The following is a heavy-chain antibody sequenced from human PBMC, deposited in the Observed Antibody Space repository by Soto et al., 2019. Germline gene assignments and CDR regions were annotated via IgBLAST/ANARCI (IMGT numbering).Heavy chain of an antibody. J-gene: IGHJ6*02. CDR2: ISGSGGST. CDR3: TIYDFWSGYFTEDYYYGMDV. D-gene: IGHD3-3*01. CDR1: GFTFSSNA. Sequence: PGGSLRLCCAASGFTFSSNAMSWVRQAPGKGLEWVSAISGSGGSTYYADSVKGRFTISRDDSKNTLYLQMNSLKTEDTAVYYCTIYDFWSGYFTEDYYYGMDVWGQGTTVTVSS. V-gene: IGHV3-23*01.